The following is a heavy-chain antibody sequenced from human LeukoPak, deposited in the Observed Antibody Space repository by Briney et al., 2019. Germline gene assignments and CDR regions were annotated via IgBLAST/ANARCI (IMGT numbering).Heavy chain of an antibody. V-gene: IGHV4-38-2*02. CDR3: AREGSGSYYRPPYYFDY. D-gene: IGHD1-26*01. CDR2: IYHSGST. J-gene: IGHJ4*02. Sequence: PSETLSLTCTVSGYSISSGYYWGWIRQPPGKGLEWIGSIYHSGSTYYNPSLKSRVTISVDTSKNQFSRKLSSVTAADTAVYYCAREGSGSYYRPPYYFDYWGQGTLVTVSS. CDR1: GYSISSGYY.